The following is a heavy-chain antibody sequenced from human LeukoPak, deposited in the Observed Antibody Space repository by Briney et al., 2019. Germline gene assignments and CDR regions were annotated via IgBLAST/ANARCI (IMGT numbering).Heavy chain of an antibody. CDR1: GGSISSGDYY. CDR2: ISYSGST. D-gene: IGHD3-16*01. V-gene: IGHV4-31*03. J-gene: IGHJ4*02. CDR3: ARREPCGSNGSCSYAY. Sequence: PSQTLSLTCTVSGGSISSGDYYWGWVRQHPGKGLEWIGYISYSGSTHYSSSLKSRVSISADSSTSQFSLRLNSVTAADTAVYYCARREPCGSNGSCSYAYWGQGTLVTVSS.